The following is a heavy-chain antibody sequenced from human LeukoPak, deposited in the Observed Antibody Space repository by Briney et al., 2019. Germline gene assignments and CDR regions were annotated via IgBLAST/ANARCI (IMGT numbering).Heavy chain of an antibody. V-gene: IGHV3-30*02. CDR3: AKDRAYYDSSGYRESYYMDV. J-gene: IGHJ6*03. D-gene: IGHD3-22*01. CDR1: GFTFSSYG. CDR2: IRYDGSNK. Sequence: GGSLRLSCAASGFTFSSYGMHWVRQAPGKGLEWVAFIRYDGSNKYYADSVKGRFTISRDNSKNTLYLQMNSLRAEDTAVYYCAKDRAYYDSSGYRESYYMDVWGKGTTVTVSS.